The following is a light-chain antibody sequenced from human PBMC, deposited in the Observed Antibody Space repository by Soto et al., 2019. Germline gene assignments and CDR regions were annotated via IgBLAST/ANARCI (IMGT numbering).Light chain of an antibody. J-gene: IGKJ5*01. V-gene: IGKV3-20*01. CDR1: QSVSSN. CDR2: GAS. Sequence: DIVLTQSPGTLSLSPGERATLSSRASQSVSSNLAWYQQKPGLAPRLLIYGASTRATGIPARFSGSGSGTDFTLTITGLEPEDLAVYYCQQYGSSPPFTFGQGTRLEIK. CDR3: QQYGSSPPFT.